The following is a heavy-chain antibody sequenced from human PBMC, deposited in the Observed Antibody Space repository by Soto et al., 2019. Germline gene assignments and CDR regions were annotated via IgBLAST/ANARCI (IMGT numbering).Heavy chain of an antibody. V-gene: IGHV1-2*04. CDR3: ARELDYYDSSANGAFDX. J-gene: IGHJ3*02. D-gene: IGHD3-22*01. Sequence: ASVKVSCKASGYTFTGYYMHWVRQAPGQGLEWMGWINPNSGGTNYAQKFQGWVTMTRDTSISTAYMELSRLRSDDTAVYYCARELDYYDSSANGAFDXLGQGTMVTVS. CDR2: INPNSGGT. CDR1: GYTFTGYY.